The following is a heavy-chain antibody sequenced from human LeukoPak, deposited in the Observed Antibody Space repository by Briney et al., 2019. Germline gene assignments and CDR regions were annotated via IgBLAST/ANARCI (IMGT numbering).Heavy chain of an antibody. CDR3: ARVVGATDYYYYYMDV. V-gene: IGHV1-69*05. J-gene: IGHJ6*03. D-gene: IGHD1-26*01. CDR2: IIPIFGTA. Sequence: SAVKVSCKAAGGTFISYAISWVRQAPGQGLEWMGGIIPIFGTANYAQKFQGRVTTTTAESTSTAYMELSSLRSEDTAVYYCARVVGATDYYYYYMDVWGKGTTVTVSS. CDR1: GGTFISYA.